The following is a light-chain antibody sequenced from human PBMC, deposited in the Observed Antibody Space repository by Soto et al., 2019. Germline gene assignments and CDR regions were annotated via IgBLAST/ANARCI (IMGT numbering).Light chain of an antibody. CDR2: GTS. CDR1: QSVSSN. J-gene: IGKJ1*01. CDR3: QQYNNWPPWT. Sequence: IVMTQSPATLSVSPGERATLSCRASQSVSSNLAWYQQKPGQAPRLLIYGTSTRATGIPARFSGSGSGTEFTLNISSLQSEDFAVYYCQQYNNWPPWTFGQGTKVDIK. V-gene: IGKV3-15*01.